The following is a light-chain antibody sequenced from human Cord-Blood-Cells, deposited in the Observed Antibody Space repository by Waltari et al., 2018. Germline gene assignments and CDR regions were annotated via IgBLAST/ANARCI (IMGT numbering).Light chain of an antibody. CDR2: AAS. V-gene: IGKV1-39*01. CDR3: QQSYSTPFT. J-gene: IGKJ3*01. Sequence: DIQMTQSPSSLSASVGDRVTLTCRASQSISSYFNWYQQKPGKPPKLLIYAASSLQSWVPSRFSGSGSWTDFTLTISSLQPEDFATYYCQQSYSTPFTFGPGTKVDIK. CDR1: QSISSY.